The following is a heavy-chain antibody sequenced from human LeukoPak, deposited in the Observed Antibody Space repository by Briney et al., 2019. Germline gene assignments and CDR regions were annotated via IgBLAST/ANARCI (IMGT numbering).Heavy chain of an antibody. V-gene: IGHV3-48*03. CDR3: ARDRIGKYGYFDL. CDR2: ISSAGTSI. D-gene: IGHD1-26*01. J-gene: IGHJ2*01. CDR1: GFSFSRYE. Sequence: GGSLRLSCAASGFSFSRYEMNWVRQAPGKGPEWVSYISSAGTSIYYADSVRGRFTISRDNAKSSLYLQMNSLRAEDTAVYYCARDRIGKYGYFDLWGRGTLVTVSS.